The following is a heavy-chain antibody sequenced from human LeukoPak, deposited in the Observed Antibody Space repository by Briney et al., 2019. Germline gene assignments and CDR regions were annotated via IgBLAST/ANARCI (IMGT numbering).Heavy chain of an antibody. CDR3: ASTNSSSWYPSFDY. J-gene: IGHJ4*02. Sequence: ASVKVSCKASGYTFTRYYLHWVRQAPGQGLEWMGCVNSNSGDTNYAQKFQGSVTMTRDTSISTVYMELSRLRSDDTAVYYCASTNSSSWYPSFDYWGQGTLVTVSS. D-gene: IGHD6-13*01. CDR2: VNSNSGDT. V-gene: IGHV1-2*02. CDR1: GYTFTRYY.